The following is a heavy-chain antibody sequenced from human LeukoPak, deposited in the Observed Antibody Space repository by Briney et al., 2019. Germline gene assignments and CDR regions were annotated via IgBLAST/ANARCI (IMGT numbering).Heavy chain of an antibody. CDR3: ARDYTGGWNDY. V-gene: IGHV3-7*01. D-gene: IGHD7-27*01. CDR1: GFTFTKHW. J-gene: IGHJ4*02. Sequence: GGSLRLSCVATGFTFTKHWMSWVRQSRGKGLECVAKIREDGNERHYVDSVKGRFTISRDNTKNSLYLQMNSLRAEDTAVYYCARDYTGGWNDYWGQGTLVIVSS. CDR2: IREDGNER.